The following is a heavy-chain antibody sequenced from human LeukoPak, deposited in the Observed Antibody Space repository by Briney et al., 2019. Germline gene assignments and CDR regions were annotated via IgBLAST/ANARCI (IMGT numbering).Heavy chain of an antibody. CDR2: IYYSGST. Sequence: SETLSLTCTVSGGSISSYYWSWIRQPPGKGLEWMGYIYYSGSTYYNPSLKSRVTISVDTTKNQFSLKLSSVTAADTAVYYCARDLSRYSSGWYAVDYWGQGTLVTVSS. V-gene: IGHV4-59*01. J-gene: IGHJ4*02. CDR1: GGSISSYY. CDR3: ARDLSRYSSGWYAVDY. D-gene: IGHD6-19*01.